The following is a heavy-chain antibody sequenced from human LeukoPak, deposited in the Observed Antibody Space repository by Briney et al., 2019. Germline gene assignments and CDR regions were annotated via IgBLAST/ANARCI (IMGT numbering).Heavy chain of an antibody. V-gene: IGHV3-49*03. CDR2: IRSKAYGGTT. CDR1: GFTFGDYA. Sequence: GSLRLSCTASGFTFGDYAMSWFRQAPGKGLEWVGFIRSKAYGGTTEYAASVKGRFTISRDDSKSIAYLQMNSLKTEDTAVYYCTRDRDGYNNYYYYYMDVWGKGTTVTISS. J-gene: IGHJ6*03. CDR3: TRDRDGYNNYYYYYMDV. D-gene: IGHD5-24*01.